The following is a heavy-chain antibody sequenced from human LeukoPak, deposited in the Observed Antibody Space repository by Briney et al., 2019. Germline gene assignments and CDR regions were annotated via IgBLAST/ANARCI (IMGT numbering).Heavy chain of an antibody. CDR2: MNPNSGNT. D-gene: IGHD6-19*01. V-gene: IGHV1-8*01. CDR3: AREDRSDWYPYYYYYYGMDV. J-gene: IGHJ6*02. CDR1: GYTFTSYD. Sequence: ASVSVSSKASGYTFTSYDINWVRQAPGQGLEWMGWMNPNSGNTGYAQKFQGRVTMTRNTSISTAYMELSSLRSEDTAVYYCAREDRSDWYPYYYYYYGMDVWGQGTTVTVSS.